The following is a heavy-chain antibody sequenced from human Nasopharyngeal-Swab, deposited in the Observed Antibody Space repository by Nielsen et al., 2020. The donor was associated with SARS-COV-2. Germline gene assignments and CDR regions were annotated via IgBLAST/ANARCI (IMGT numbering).Heavy chain of an antibody. CDR2: ISWNSGSI. D-gene: IGHD2-15*01. V-gene: IGHV3-9*01. CDR3: AKGRYFSGGSCFNWFDP. J-gene: IGHJ5*02. CDR1: GFTLDDYA. Sequence: SLKISCAASGFTLDDYAMHWARQAPGKGLEWVSGISWNSGSIGYADSVKDRFTISRDNAKNSLYLQMNSLRAEDTALYYCAKGRYFSGGSCFNWFDPWGQGTLVTVSS.